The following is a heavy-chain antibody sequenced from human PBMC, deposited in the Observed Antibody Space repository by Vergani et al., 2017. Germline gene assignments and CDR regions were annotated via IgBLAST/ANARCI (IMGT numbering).Heavy chain of an antibody. J-gene: IGHJ3*02. Sequence: QVQLVESGGGVVQPGRSLRLSCAASGFTFSSYGMHWVRQAPGKGLEWVAVIWYDGSNKYYADSVKGRFTISRDNSKNTLYLQMNSLRAEDTAVYYCSGGFLEWDYAFDIWGQGTMVTVSS. D-gene: IGHD3-3*01. CDR2: IWYDGSNK. V-gene: IGHV3-33*01. CDR3: SGGFLEWDYAFDI. CDR1: GFTFSSYG.